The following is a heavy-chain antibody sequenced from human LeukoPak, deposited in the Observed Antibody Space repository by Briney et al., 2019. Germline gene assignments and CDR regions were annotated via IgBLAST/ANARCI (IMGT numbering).Heavy chain of an antibody. CDR2: IRYDGSNK. CDR1: GFTFSSYG. D-gene: IGHD6-13*01. V-gene: IGHV3-30*02. Sequence: PGGSLRLSCAASGFTFSSYGMHWVRQAPGKGLEWVAFIRYDGSNKYYADSVKGRFTISRDNSKNTLYLQMNSLRAEDTAVYYCAKGYNSSWPWFDYWGQGTLVTVSS. CDR3: AKGYNSSWPWFDY. J-gene: IGHJ4*02.